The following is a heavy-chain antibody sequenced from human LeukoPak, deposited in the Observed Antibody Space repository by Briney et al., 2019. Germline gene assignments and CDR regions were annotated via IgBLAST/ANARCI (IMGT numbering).Heavy chain of an antibody. CDR2: IYHSGST. V-gene: IGHV4-38-2*02. CDR1: GYSISSGYW. J-gene: IGHJ2*01. D-gene: IGHD4-17*01. CDR3: ARGGLSTVYWNFDL. Sequence: SETLSLTCTVSGYSISSGYWWGWIRQPPGKGLEWIGSIYHSGSTYYHPSLKSRVTMSVDTSRNQFSLKLNSVTAADTAVYYCARGGLSTVYWNFDLWGRGTLVTVSS.